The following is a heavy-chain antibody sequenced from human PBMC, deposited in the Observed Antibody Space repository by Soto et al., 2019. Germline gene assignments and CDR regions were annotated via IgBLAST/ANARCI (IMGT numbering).Heavy chain of an antibody. D-gene: IGHD2-2*01. Sequence: EVQRLESGGGLVQPGGSLRLSCVVSGFTFGSYAMSWVRQAPEKGPEWVAILGGNGFTTYYADSVKGRFTISGDKSKSTLFRQMNSLRADDTGVYYCAKALRPSLIFFYYMDVWGRGTSVTVSS. CDR1: GFTFGSYA. CDR2: LGGNGFTT. J-gene: IGHJ6*03. V-gene: IGHV3-23*01. CDR3: AKALRPSLIFFYYMDV.